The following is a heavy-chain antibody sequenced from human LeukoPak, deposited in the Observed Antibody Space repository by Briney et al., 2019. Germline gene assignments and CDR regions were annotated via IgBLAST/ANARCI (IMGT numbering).Heavy chain of an antibody. CDR1: GYTFTNYG. Sequence: ASVKVSCKASGYTFTNYGVNWVRQAPGQGLEWMGWISGYRGNTNYAQKLQGRVTLTTDSSTGTAYMELRSLRSDDTAVYYCARGPFTTGDAFDIWGQGTMVTVSS. CDR2: ISGYRGNT. V-gene: IGHV1-18*01. J-gene: IGHJ3*02. CDR3: ARGPFTTGDAFDI. D-gene: IGHD3-22*01.